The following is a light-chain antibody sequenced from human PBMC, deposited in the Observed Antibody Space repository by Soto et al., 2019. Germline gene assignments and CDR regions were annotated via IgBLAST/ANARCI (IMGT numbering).Light chain of an antibody. Sequence: EIVLTQSPGTLSLSPGEGATLSCRASQDVDNNFLAWYQQRPGQAPRLLIYASSRRATGIPDRFSGSGSGTDFTLTISRVGPEDIAVYFCHQYYSSITFGGGTKVEGK. V-gene: IGKV3-20*01. J-gene: IGKJ4*01. CDR2: ASS. CDR3: HQYYSSIT. CDR1: QDVDNNF.